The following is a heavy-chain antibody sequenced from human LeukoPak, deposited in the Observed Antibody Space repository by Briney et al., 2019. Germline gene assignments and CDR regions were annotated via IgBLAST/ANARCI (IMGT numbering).Heavy chain of an antibody. D-gene: IGHD6-19*01. CDR2: ISGSGGST. CDR3: AKGGNNGWYPTDY. V-gene: IGHV3-23*01. CDR1: GFTFSSYA. J-gene: IGHJ4*02. Sequence: GGSLRLSCAASGFTFSSYAMSWVRQAPGKGLEWVSAISGSGGSTYYAASVKGRFAISRDNAKNTLYLQMNSLRAEDTAVYYCAKGGNNGWYPTDYWGQGTLVTVSS.